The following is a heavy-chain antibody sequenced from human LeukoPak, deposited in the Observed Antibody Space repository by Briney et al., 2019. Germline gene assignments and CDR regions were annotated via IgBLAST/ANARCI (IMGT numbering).Heavy chain of an antibody. D-gene: IGHD3-16*02. CDR2: MNPNSGNT. CDR1: GYTFTSYD. V-gene: IGHV1-8*01. J-gene: IGHJ4*02. CDR3: SRSPKLRLGELSLWVDY. Sequence: GSVKVSCKASGYTFTSYDINWVRQAPGQGLEWMGWMNPNSGNTGYAQKFQGRATMTRNTSISTAYMELSSLRSEDTAVYYCSRSPKLRLGELSLWVDYWGQGTLVTVSS.